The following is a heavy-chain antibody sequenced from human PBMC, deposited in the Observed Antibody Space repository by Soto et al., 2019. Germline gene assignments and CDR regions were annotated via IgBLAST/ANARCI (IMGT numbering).Heavy chain of an antibody. CDR2: IDPSDSYT. D-gene: IGHD1-1*01. CDR3: ARREPTVYYYYGMDV. J-gene: IGHJ6*02. V-gene: IGHV5-10-1*01. CDR1: GYSFTIYC. Sequence: GESLKISCKGSGYSFTIYCISWVLQMPWKGLEWMGRIDPSDSYTNYSPSFQGHVTISADKSISTAYLQWSSLKASDTAMYYCARREPTVYYYYGMDVWGQGTTVTVSS.